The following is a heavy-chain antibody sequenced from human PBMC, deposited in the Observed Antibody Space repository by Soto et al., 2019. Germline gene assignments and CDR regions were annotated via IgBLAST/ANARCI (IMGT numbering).Heavy chain of an antibody. CDR1: GFTFSAYE. J-gene: IGHJ4*02. CDR2: IDSSGGAT. CDR3: AREELNCGGDCSEF. V-gene: IGHV3-48*03. Sequence: EVQLVESGGGLVQPGGSLRLSCATSGFTFSAYEMNWVRQAPGKGLEWVSYIDSSGGATYYADSVRGRFSISRDNTKNSLYLQMTSLRAEDAGIYYCAREELNCGGDCSEFWGRGTLVTVSS. D-gene: IGHD2-21*01.